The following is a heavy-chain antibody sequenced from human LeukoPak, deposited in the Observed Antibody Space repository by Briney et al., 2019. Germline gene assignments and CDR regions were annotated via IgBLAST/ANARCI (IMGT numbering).Heavy chain of an antibody. CDR1: GGPISSHY. CDR2: IYYSGST. D-gene: IGHD3-10*01. J-gene: IGHJ6*03. V-gene: IGHV4-59*11. CDR3: ARDRVSPSSGYYYYYYMDV. Sequence: AETLSLTCTVSGGPISSHYWIWIRQPPGKGLEWVGYIYYSGSTNVNSSLKSRVTISVDTYKNQFSLKLSSVTAADTAVYYCARDRVSPSSGYYYYYYMDVWGKGTTVTVSS.